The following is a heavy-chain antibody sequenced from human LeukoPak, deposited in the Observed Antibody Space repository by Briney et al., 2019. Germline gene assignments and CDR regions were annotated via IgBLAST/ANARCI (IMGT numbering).Heavy chain of an antibody. V-gene: IGHV3-23*01. Sequence: GGSLRLSCAASGFTFSSYAMSWVRQAPGKGLEWVSAISGSGGSTYYADSVKGRFTISRDNSKNTLYLQMNSLRAEDTAVYYCAKVSSGGYCSGGSCYPGDYWGQGTLVTVSS. CDR1: GFTFSSYA. D-gene: IGHD2-15*01. J-gene: IGHJ4*02. CDR3: AKVSSGGYCSGGSCYPGDY. CDR2: ISGSGGST.